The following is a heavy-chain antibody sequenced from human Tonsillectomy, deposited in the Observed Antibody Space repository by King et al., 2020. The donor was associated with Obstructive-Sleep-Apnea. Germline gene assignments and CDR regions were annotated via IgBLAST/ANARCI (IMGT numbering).Heavy chain of an antibody. V-gene: IGHV1-18*04. D-gene: IGHD3-16*01. J-gene: IGHJ6*02. CDR2: ISADKGNT. CDR3: ASDWGGYYHYYGMDV. CDR1: GYTFTKYG. Sequence: QLVQSGAEVKKPGASVKVSCKASGYTFTKYGISWVRQAPGQGLEWMGWISADKGNTNYAQKFQGRVTMTTDTSTSTAYMELRTLRSDDTAVYYCASDWGGYYHYYGMDVWGQGTTVTVSS.